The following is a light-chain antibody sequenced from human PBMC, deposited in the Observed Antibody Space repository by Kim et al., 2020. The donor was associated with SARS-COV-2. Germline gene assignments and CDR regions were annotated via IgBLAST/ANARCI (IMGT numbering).Light chain of an antibody. J-gene: IGLJ3*02. CDR2: QDS. Sequence: SVSPGQTASIPGSGDKLGDKYACWYQQKPGQSPVLVIYQDSKRPSGIPERFSGSNSGNTATLTISGTQAMDEADYYCQAWDSSTGVFGGGTQLTVL. CDR3: QAWDSSTGV. V-gene: IGLV3-1*01. CDR1: KLGDKY.